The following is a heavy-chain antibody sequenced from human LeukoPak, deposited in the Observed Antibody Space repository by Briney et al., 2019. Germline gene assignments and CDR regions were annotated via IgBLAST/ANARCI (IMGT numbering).Heavy chain of an antibody. V-gene: IGHV4-59*01. D-gene: IGHD5-18*01. CDR1: GGSISSYY. CDR2: IYYSGST. CDR3: ASGGYSYSFDY. J-gene: IGHJ4*02. Sequence: SQTLSLTCTVSGGSISSYYWSWIRQPPGKGLEWIGYIYYSGSTNYNPSLKSRVTISVDTSKNQFSLKLSSVTAADTAVYYCASGGYSYSFDYWGQGTLVTVSS.